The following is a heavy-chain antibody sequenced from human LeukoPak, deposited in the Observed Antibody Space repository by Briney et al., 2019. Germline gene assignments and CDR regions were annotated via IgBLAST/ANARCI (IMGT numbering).Heavy chain of an antibody. Sequence: ASVKVSCKTSGYTFTSYAMNWVRQAPGQGLEWMGWINTNTGTPTYAQGFTGRFVFSLDTSVSTAYLQISSLKAEDTAVYYCARLLWPDYYYYMDVWGKGTTVTVSS. CDR2: INTNTGTP. CDR3: ARLLWPDYYYYMDV. CDR1: GYTFTSYA. J-gene: IGHJ6*03. D-gene: IGHD3-10*01. V-gene: IGHV7-4-1*02.